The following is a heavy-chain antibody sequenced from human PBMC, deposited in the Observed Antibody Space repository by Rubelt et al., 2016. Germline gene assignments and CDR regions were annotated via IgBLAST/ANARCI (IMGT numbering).Heavy chain of an antibody. CDR3: ARDQPRGFGTYLINWFDP. CDR2: IIPILGIP. Sequence: QVQLVQSGAEVKKPGSSVKVSCKASGGTFRSYGISWVRQAPGQGLEWVGRIIPILGIPNYAQKFQGRVTITAAKSTDTAYMELSSLRSEDTAVYYCARDQPRGFGTYLINWFDPWGQGTLVTVSS. CDR1: GGTFRSYG. J-gene: IGHJ5*02. V-gene: IGHV1-69*04. D-gene: IGHD3-10*01.